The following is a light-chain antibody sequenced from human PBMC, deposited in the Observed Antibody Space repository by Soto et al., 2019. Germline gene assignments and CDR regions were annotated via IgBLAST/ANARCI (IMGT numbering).Light chain of an antibody. CDR2: QTS. Sequence: IQVTQSPSSLSASVGDRVTITCRASQNIDNHLNWYQQKPGKALKVLIFQTSRLQSGVPSRFSGSGSGTDFTLTISSLQTEDFATYSCQQSYNTPYTFGQGTKVDIK. CDR3: QQSYNTPYT. J-gene: IGKJ2*01. CDR1: QNIDNH. V-gene: IGKV1-39*01.